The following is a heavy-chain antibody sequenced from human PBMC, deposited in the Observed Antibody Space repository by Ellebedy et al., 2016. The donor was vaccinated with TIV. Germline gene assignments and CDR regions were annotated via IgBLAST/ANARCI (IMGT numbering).Heavy chain of an antibody. CDR3: AKVPFIRVALIPDY. CDR2: IGKGGDT. V-gene: IGHV3-23*01. D-gene: IGHD3-3*01. Sequence: GGSLRLXXAASGFTFSSTAMSWVRQAPGKGLDWVSGIGKGGDTYYADSVKGRFSISRDTSKNTVFLQMNSLRSNDTAIYYCAKVPFIRVALIPDYWGQGTLVTVSS. CDR1: GFTFSSTA. J-gene: IGHJ4*02.